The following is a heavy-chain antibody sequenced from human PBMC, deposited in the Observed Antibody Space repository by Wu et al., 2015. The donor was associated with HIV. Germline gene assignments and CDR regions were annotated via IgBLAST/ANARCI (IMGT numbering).Heavy chain of an antibody. J-gene: IGHJ4*02. CDR1: GGSFKNYA. CDR2: ITPLFGRP. Sequence: QVQLVQSGAEVKKPGASVKVSCKASGGSFKNYAINWVRQAPGEGLEWMGRITPLFGRPKYAQRFQGTVTITADESTSTAYMELSSLRSEDTAVYYCAREVVAGYFDYWGQGTLVTVSS. CDR3: AREVVAGYFDY. D-gene: IGHD6-19*01. V-gene: IGHV1-69*18.